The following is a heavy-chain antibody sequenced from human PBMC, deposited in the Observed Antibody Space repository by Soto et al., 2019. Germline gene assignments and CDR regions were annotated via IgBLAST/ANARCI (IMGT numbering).Heavy chain of an antibody. V-gene: IGHV3-23*01. Sequence: GGSLRLSCAASGFTFSSYAMSWVRQAPGKGLEWVSAISGSGGSTYYADSVKGRFTISRDNSKNTLYLQMNSLRAEDTAVYYCAKDEPHFDWLSMLNFQHWGQGTLVTVSS. J-gene: IGHJ1*01. CDR1: GFTFSSYA. CDR3: AKDEPHFDWLSMLNFQH. CDR2: ISGSGGST. D-gene: IGHD3-9*01.